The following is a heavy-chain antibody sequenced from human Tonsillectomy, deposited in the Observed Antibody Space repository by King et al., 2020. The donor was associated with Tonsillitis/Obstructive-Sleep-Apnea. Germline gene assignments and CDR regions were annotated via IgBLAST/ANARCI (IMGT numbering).Heavy chain of an antibody. CDR3: VREWAAARPCGNHYYYYGMDV. CDR1: GGSISSYY. D-gene: IGHD6-13*01. J-gene: IGHJ6*02. Sequence: VQLQESGPGLVKPSETLSLTCTVSGGSISSYYWSWIRQPPGKGLEWIGYIYYSGSTNYNPSLKRRVTISVDTSKNQFSLKLSSVTAADTAVYYCVREWAAARPCGNHYYYYGMDVWGQGTTVTVPS. CDR2: IYYSGST. V-gene: IGHV4-59*01.